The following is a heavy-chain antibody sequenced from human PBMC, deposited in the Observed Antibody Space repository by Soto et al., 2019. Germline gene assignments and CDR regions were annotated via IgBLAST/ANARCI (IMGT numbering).Heavy chain of an antibody. D-gene: IGHD3-22*01. CDR3: ARDLGGYSIFDY. Sequence: PGGSLRLSCAASGFTFSSYSMNWVRQAPGKGLEWVSSISSSSSYIYYADSVKGRFTISRDNAKNSLYLQMNSLRAEDTAVYYCARDLGGYSIFDYWGQGTLVTVSS. CDR1: GFTFSSYS. J-gene: IGHJ4*02. V-gene: IGHV3-21*01. CDR2: ISSSSSYI.